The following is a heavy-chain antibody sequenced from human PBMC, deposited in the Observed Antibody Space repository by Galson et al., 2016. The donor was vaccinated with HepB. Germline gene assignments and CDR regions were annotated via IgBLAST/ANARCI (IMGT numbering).Heavy chain of an antibody. D-gene: IGHD3-22*01. CDR1: GFTFKNAY. V-gene: IGHV3-15*01. CDR3: ARGPHYYYSSGYDFA. J-gene: IGHJ5*02. Sequence: SLRLSCAASGFTFKNAYMSWVRQAPGKGLEWIGLIKNKADGETTDYAAPVKGRFTISRDSAKNSLYLQMNSLRDEDTAVYYCARGPHYYYSSGYDFAWGQGTLVTVSS. CDR2: IKNKADGETT.